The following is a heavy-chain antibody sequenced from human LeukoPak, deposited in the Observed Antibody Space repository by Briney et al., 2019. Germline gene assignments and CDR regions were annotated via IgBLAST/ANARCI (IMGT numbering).Heavy chain of an antibody. J-gene: IGHJ3*01. D-gene: IGHD6-19*01. CDR1: GGSISSYY. V-gene: IGHV4-59*08. Sequence: PSETLSLTCTVSGGSISSYYWSWIRQPPGKGLEWIGYIYYSGGTNYNPSLKSRVTISVDTSKNQFSLKLTSVTAADTAVYYCARHITVSYDAFDLWGRGTMVTVSS. CDR2: IYYSGGT. CDR3: ARHITVSYDAFDL.